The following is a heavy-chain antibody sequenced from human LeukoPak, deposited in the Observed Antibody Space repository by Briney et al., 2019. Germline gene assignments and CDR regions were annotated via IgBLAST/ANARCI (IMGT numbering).Heavy chain of an antibody. CDR3: ASFYYDSRGYYNWFDP. CDR2: TIPILGIA. D-gene: IGHD3-22*01. CDR1: GGTFSSYA. J-gene: IGHJ5*02. Sequence: SVKVSCKASGGTFSSYAISWVRQAPGQGLEWMGRTIPILGIANYAQKFQGRVTITADKSTSTAYMEVSSLRSEDTAVYYCASFYYDSRGYYNWFDPWGQGTLVTVSS. V-gene: IGHV1-69*04.